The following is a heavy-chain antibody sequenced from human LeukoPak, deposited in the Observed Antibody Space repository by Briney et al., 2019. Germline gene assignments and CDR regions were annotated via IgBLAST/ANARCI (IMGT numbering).Heavy chain of an antibody. V-gene: IGHV1-18*01. Sequence: ASVKVSCKASGYTFTNYGISWVRQAPGQGLEWMGWISTNSDIRTYAQTLQGRFTMTTDTATTTAYMELNNLTFDDTAVYYCARDWDAMNNCFDPWGQGTPVTVS. CDR1: GYTFTNYG. J-gene: IGHJ5*02. CDR3: ARDWDAMNNCFDP. CDR2: ISTNSDIR. D-gene: IGHD1-26*01.